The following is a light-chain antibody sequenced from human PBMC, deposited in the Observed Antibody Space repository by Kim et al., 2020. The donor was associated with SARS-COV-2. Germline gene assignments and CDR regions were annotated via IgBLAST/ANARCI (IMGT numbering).Light chain of an antibody. CDR1: SLRSYY. V-gene: IGLV3-19*01. CDR3: NSRDSNDNVV. Sequence: VAWGQTVRITCQGESLRSYYATWYQQKPGQAPIVVIYGKNNRPSGIPDRFSGSSSGNTASLTITGTQAGDEADYYCNSRDSNDNVVFGGGTQLTVL. CDR2: GKN. J-gene: IGLJ2*01.